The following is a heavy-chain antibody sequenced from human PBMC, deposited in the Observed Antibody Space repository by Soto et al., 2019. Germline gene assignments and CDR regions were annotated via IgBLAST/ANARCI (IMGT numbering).Heavy chain of an antibody. CDR1: GYIFTSYG. Sequence: ASVKVSCKASGYIFTSYGISWVRQAPGLGLEWMGWISAYNGNTNYAQKLQGRVTMTTDTSTSTAYMELRSLRSDDTDEYYCARDLFHYYDSSGYLNWFDPWGQGTLVTVSS. J-gene: IGHJ5*02. CDR3: ARDLFHYYDSSGYLNWFDP. D-gene: IGHD3-22*01. V-gene: IGHV1-18*01. CDR2: ISAYNGNT.